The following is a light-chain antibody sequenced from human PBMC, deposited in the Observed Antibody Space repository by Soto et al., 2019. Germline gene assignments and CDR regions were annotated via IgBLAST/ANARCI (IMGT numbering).Light chain of an antibody. Sequence: DIVMTQSPDSLAVSLGERATINCKSSPSVLYSSNNKNYLAWYQQRPGQPPKLLIYWASTRESGVPDRFSGSGYGTDFTLTITSLQAEDVAVYYCQKYESTPPTFGQGTKLEIK. CDR2: WAS. J-gene: IGKJ2*01. CDR1: PSVLYSSNNKNY. CDR3: QKYESTPPT. V-gene: IGKV4-1*01.